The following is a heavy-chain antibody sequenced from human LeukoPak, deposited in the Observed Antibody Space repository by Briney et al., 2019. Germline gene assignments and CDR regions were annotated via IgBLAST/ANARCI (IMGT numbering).Heavy chain of an antibody. D-gene: IGHD2-2*02. Sequence: GGSLRLSCAAPGFTFSSYAMSWVRQAPGKGLEWVSAISGSGGSTNNADSVKGRFTISRDNSKNTLFLQMNSLRAEDTAVYYCAKGYCSSFTCYSRFDPWGQGTLVTVSS. CDR2: ISGSGGST. CDR3: AKGYCSSFTCYSRFDP. CDR1: GFTFSSYA. V-gene: IGHV3-23*01. J-gene: IGHJ5*02.